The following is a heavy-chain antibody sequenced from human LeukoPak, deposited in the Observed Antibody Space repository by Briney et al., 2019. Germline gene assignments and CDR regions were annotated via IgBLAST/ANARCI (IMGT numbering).Heavy chain of an antibody. CDR3: ARVRPTVTTGRWFDP. D-gene: IGHD4-17*01. V-gene: IGHV1-2*02. CDR1: GYTFTGYY. CDR2: INPNSGGT. Sequence: ASVKVSCKASGYTFTGYYMHWVRQAPGQGLEWMGWINPNSGGTNYAQKFQGRVTMTRDTSISTAYMELSRLRSDDTAVHYCARVRPTVTTGRWFDPWGQGTLVTVSS. J-gene: IGHJ5*02.